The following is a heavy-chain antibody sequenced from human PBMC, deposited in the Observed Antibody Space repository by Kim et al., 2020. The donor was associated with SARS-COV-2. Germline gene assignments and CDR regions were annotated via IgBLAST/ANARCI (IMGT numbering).Heavy chain of an antibody. Sequence: SETLSLTCAVSGGSISSSNWWSWVRQPPGKGLEWIGEIYHSGSTNYNPSLKSRVTISVDKSKNQFSLKLSSVTAADTAVYYCASRVAAFYYGMDVWGQGTTVTVSS. CDR1: GGSISSSNW. D-gene: IGHD2-15*01. CDR2: IYHSGST. CDR3: ASRVAAFYYGMDV. V-gene: IGHV4-4*02. J-gene: IGHJ6*02.